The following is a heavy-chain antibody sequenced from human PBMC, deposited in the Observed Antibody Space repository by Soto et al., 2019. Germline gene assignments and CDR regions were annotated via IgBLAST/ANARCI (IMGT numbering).Heavy chain of an antibody. D-gene: IGHD3-3*01. CDR3: ARAGVTYYDFWNGRGDGMDV. J-gene: IGHJ6*02. CDR2: ISYDGSNK. V-gene: IGHV3-30-3*01. CDR1: GFTFSSYA. Sequence: QVQLVESGGGVVQPGRSLRLSCAASGFTFSSYAMHWVRQAPGKGLERVAVISYDGSNKYYADSVKGRFTISRDNSKNPLYLQMNSLRAEDTAVYYCARAGVTYYDFWNGRGDGMDVWGQGTTVTVSS.